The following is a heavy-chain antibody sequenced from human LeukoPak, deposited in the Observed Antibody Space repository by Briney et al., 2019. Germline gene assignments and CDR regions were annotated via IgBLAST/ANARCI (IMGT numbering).Heavy chain of an antibody. Sequence: GGSLRLSCAASGFTFSTYSMNWVRQAPGKGLEWLSWISSGSTAIFYADSVKGRFTISRDNAKNSLDLQVNSLRDEDTAVYYCARHSGRAFDFWGQGTQVTVSS. D-gene: IGHD6-19*01. CDR3: ARHSGRAFDF. V-gene: IGHV3-48*02. J-gene: IGHJ4*02. CDR2: ISSGSTAI. CDR1: GFTFSTYS.